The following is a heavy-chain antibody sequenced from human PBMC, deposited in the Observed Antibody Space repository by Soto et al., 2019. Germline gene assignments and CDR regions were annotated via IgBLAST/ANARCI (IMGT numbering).Heavy chain of an antibody. V-gene: IGHV3-74*02. CDR1: GLTFSSYW. J-gene: IGHJ6*02. Sequence: EMQLVESGGGLVQPGGSLRLSCAGSGLTFSSYWMHWVRQAPGKGLVWVSRINSDGSSTSYADSVKGRFTISRDNAKNTLYLQMNSLRAEDTAVYYCATPTIWDYYYGMDVWGQGTTVTVSS. CDR3: ATPTIWDYYYGMDV. D-gene: IGHD3-3*01. CDR2: INSDGSST.